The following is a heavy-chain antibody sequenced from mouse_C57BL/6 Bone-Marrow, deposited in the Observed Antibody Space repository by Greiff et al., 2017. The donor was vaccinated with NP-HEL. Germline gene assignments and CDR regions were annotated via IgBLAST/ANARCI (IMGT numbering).Heavy chain of an antibody. J-gene: IGHJ1*03. CDR1: GFTFSDAW. V-gene: IGHV6-6*01. Sequence: EVQLVESGGGLVQPGGSMKLSCAASGFTFSDAWMDWVRQSPEKGLEWVAEIRNKANNHATYYAESVKGRFTISRDDSKSSVYLQMNSLRAEDTGIYYCTRRVYYYGSGGYFDVWGTGTTVTVSS. D-gene: IGHD1-1*01. CDR2: IRNKANNHAT. CDR3: TRRVYYYGSGGYFDV.